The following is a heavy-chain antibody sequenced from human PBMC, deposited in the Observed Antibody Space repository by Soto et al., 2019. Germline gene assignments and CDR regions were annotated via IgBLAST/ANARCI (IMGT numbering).Heavy chain of an antibody. J-gene: IGHJ4*02. D-gene: IGHD4-17*01. CDR2: IYSGGST. Sequence: DVQLVESGGGLIQHGGSLRLSCAASGFTVSTNYMSWVRQAPGKGLEWVSVIYSGGSTYYADSVRGRFTISRDNSKNTLYLEMHSLRAEDTAVYFCARDPTVTGFFDSWGQGALVTVSS. CDR3: ARDPTVTGFFDS. V-gene: IGHV3-53*01. CDR1: GFTVSTNY.